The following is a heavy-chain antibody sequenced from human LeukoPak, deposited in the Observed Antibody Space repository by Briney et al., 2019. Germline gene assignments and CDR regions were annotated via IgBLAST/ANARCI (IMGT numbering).Heavy chain of an antibody. D-gene: IGHD2-2*01. CDR1: GYTFTSYD. V-gene: IGHV1-8*03. CDR2: MNPNSGNT. Sequence: ASVKVSCKDSGYTFTSYDINWVRQATGQGLEWMGWMNPNSGNTGYAQKFQGRVTITRNTSISTAYMELSSLRSEDTAVYYCARVQGEYQLLNWFDPWGQGTLVTVSS. J-gene: IGHJ5*02. CDR3: ARVQGEYQLLNWFDP.